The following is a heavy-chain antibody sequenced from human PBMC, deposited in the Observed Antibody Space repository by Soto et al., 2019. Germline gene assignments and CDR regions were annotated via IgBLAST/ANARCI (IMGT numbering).Heavy chain of an antibody. J-gene: IGHJ4*02. V-gene: IGHV4-28*01. D-gene: IGHD1-26*01. CDR1: GYSISSSNW. Sequence: QVQLQESGPGLVKPSDTLSLTCAVSGYSISSSNWWGWIRQPPGKGLEWIGYIYYSGTTYYNPSLKRRVSMSVDTSMNRFSVTLTSLTAVDTALYTCAIRESQGPIDYWGQGTLVTVSS. CDR2: IYYSGTT. CDR3: AIRESQGPIDY.